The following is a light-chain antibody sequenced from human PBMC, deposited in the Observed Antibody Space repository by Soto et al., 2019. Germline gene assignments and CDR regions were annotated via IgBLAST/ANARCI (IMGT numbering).Light chain of an antibody. CDR3: CSYAGSVV. Sequence: TQPASVSGSPGQSITISCTGTSSDVGSYNLVSWYQQHPGKAPKLMIYEGSKRPSGVSNRFSGSKSGNTASLTISGLQAEDEADYYCCSYAGSVVFGGGTKVTVL. V-gene: IGLV2-23*01. CDR2: EGS. CDR1: SSDVGSYNL. J-gene: IGLJ2*01.